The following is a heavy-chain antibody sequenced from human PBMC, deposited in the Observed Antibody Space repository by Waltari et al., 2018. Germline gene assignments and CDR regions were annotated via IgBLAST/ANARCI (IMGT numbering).Heavy chain of an antibody. J-gene: IGHJ4*02. Sequence: DVQLVQSGAEVKKPGATVKISCKISGFTFTDYYIHWVQQAPGKGLKWVGLVDPEDGETVYAGNFQGRVTITADTLTDTAFMEVDTLGSEDTAVYYCATGREQLAHFDHWGQGTLVTVSS. CDR1: GFTFTDYY. CDR2: VDPEDGET. CDR3: ATGREQLAHFDH. D-gene: IGHD6-6*01. V-gene: IGHV1-69-2*01.